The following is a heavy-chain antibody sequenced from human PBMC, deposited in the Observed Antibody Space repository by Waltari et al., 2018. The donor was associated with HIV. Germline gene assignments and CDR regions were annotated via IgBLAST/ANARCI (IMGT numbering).Heavy chain of an antibody. D-gene: IGHD3-10*01. CDR1: GFTFSSYS. V-gene: IGHV3-21*01. Sequence: EVQLVESGGGLVKPGGSLRLSCAASGFTFSSYSMNWVSQAPGKGLEWVSSISTRSSYIYYADSVKGRFTISRDNAKNSLYLQMNSLGAEDTAVYYCATKPSGSGSYYTIVDYWGQGTLVTVSS. J-gene: IGHJ4*02. CDR2: ISTRSSYI. CDR3: ATKPSGSGSYYTIVDY.